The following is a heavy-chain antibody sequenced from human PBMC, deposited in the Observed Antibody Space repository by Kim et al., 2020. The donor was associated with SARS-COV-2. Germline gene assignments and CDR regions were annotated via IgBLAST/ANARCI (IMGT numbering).Heavy chain of an antibody. CDR3: ARDMVRGVPPLAY. CDR1: GFTFSSYA. V-gene: IGHV3-30*04. CDR2: ISYAGSNK. J-gene: IGHJ4*02. Sequence: GGSLRLSCAASGFTFSSYAMHWVRQAPGKGLEWVAVISYAGSNKYYADSVKGRFTISRDNSKNTLFLQMKSLRPEDKAVSYCARDMVRGVPPLAYWGQAT. D-gene: IGHD3-10*01.